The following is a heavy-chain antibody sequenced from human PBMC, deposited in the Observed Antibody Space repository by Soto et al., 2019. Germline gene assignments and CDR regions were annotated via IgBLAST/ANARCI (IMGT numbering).Heavy chain of an antibody. CDR2: ISAYNGNT. D-gene: IGHD6-13*01. CDR1: GYTFTSYG. Sequence: ASVKVPCKASGYTFTSYGISWVRQAPGQGLEWMGWISAYNGNTNYAQKLQGRVTMTTDTSTSTAYMELRSLRSDDTAVYYCARDSHPGIAAAGTTLPHYWGQGTLVTVSS. J-gene: IGHJ4*02. V-gene: IGHV1-18*04. CDR3: ARDSHPGIAAAGTTLPHY.